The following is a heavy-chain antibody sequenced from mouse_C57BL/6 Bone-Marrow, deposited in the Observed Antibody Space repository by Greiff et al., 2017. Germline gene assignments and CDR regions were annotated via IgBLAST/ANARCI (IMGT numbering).Heavy chain of an antibody. Sequence: QVTLKVCGPGILQPSQTLSLTCSFSGFSLSTFGMGVGWIRQPAGKGLEWLAHIWWDDDKYYNQALKSRLTISKDTSKTPVFLKIAHVDTADTATYYCARIAVNWDVTGIDYWGQGTTLTVSS. CDR3: ARIAVNWDVTGIDY. CDR2: IWWDDDK. V-gene: IGHV8-8*01. J-gene: IGHJ2*01. D-gene: IGHD4-1*01. CDR1: GFSLSTFGMG.